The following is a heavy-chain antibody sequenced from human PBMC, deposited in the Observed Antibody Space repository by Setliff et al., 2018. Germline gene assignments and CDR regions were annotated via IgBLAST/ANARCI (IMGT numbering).Heavy chain of an antibody. CDR3: AKAASPLFGILGVEYHFDS. Sequence: GGSLRLSCAASGFTFSTYAMSWVRQAPGKGLEWVSTIFGGDSSTYYADSVRGRFTISRDNSRSTLYLQMNSLRAEDTAIYYCAKAASPLFGILGVEYHFDSWGQGKLVTVSS. CDR1: GFTFSTYA. V-gene: IGHV3-23*03. CDR2: IFGGDSST. J-gene: IGHJ4*02. D-gene: IGHD3-3*01.